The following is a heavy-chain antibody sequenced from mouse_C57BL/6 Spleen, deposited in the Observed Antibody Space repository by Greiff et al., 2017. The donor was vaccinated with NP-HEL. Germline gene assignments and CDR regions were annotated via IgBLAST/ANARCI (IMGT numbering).Heavy chain of an antibody. CDR3: ASLYYGSSPYAMDY. Sequence: VKLMESGPGLVQPSQSLSITCTVSGFSLTSYGVHWVRQSPGKGLEWLGVIWSGGSTDYNAAFISRLSISKDNSKSQVFFKMNSLQADDTAIYYCASLYYGSSPYAMDYWGQGTSVTVSS. J-gene: IGHJ4*01. CDR2: IWSGGST. D-gene: IGHD1-1*01. V-gene: IGHV2-2*01. CDR1: GFSLTSYG.